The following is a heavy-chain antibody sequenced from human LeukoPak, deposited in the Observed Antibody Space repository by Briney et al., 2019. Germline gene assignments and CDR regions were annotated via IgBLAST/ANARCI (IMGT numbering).Heavy chain of an antibody. CDR3: AKARTIFNWFDP. CDR2: ISGSGGST. CDR1: GFTFSSYA. D-gene: IGHD3-3*01. V-gene: IGHV3-23*01. J-gene: IGHJ5*02. Sequence: PGGSLRLSCAASGFTFSSYAMTWVRQAPGEGLEWVSGISGSGGSTYYADSVKGRFTISRDNSKNTLYLQMNSLRAEDTAVYYCAKARTIFNWFDPWGQGTLVTVSS.